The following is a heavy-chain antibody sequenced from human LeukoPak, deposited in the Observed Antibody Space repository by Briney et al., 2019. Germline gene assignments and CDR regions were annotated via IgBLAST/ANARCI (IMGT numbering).Heavy chain of an antibody. Sequence: ASVKLCCKASRYTFTSYDINWVRQATGQGLEWMGWMNPTSGNTGYAQKFQCRVTMTRNNSISTAYLDLSSLSSAHPALYYCARRMVRGQNWFDPWGQGTLVTVSS. CDR1: RYTFTSYD. J-gene: IGHJ5*02. CDR3: ARRMVRGQNWFDP. CDR2: MNPTSGNT. V-gene: IGHV1-8*01. D-gene: IGHD3-10*01.